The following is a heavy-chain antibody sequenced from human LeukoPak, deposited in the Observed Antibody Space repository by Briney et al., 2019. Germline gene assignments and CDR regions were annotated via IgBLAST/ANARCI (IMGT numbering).Heavy chain of an antibody. CDR3: ARGGRQWLGGGYMDV. V-gene: IGHV4-4*07. D-gene: IGHD6-19*01. Sequence: SETLSLTCTVSGGSISSYYWSWIRQPAGKGLEWIGRIYTSGSTNYNPSLKSRVTISVDTSKNQFSLKLSSVTAADTAVYYCARGGRQWLGGGYMDVWGKGTTVTVSS. CDR1: GGSISSYY. J-gene: IGHJ6*03. CDR2: IYTSGST.